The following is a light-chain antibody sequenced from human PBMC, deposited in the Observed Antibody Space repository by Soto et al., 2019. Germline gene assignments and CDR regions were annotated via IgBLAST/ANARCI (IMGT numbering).Light chain of an antibody. J-gene: IGLJ2*01. V-gene: IGLV2-8*01. Sequence: QSALTQPPSASGSPGQSVTISCTGTSSDVGGYNYVSWYQQHPGKAPKLMIYEVSKRPSGVPDRFSCSKSGNTASLTVSGLQAEDEADYYCSSYGGSNNLVFGGGTQLTVL. CDR1: SSDVGGYNY. CDR2: EVS. CDR3: SSYGGSNNLV.